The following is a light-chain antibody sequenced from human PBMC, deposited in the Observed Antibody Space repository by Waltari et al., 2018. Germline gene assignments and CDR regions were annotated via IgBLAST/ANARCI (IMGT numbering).Light chain of an antibody. J-gene: IGLJ1*01. CDR2: DVS. Sequence: QSALPQPASVSGSPGQSITISCPGTSRAGGNYDWVYWYQQHPGKAPKVVIFDVSYRPSGVSNRFSGSKSGNTASLTISGLQAEDEADYYCTSYTSSHSLVFGTGTKVTVL. CDR3: TSYTSSHSLV. CDR1: SRAGGNYDW. V-gene: IGLV2-14*03.